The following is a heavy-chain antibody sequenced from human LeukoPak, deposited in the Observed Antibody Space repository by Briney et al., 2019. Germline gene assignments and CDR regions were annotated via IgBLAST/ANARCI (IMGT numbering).Heavy chain of an antibody. V-gene: IGHV4-59*01. CDR3: ASLMTTVTTGDY. D-gene: IGHD4-17*01. CDR1: GGSISSYY. Sequence: SETLSLTCTVSGGSISSYYWTRIRQPPGKGLEWIGYIHYSGSTNYNPSLKSRVTISIDTSKNQFSLKLSSVTAADTAVYYCASLMTTVTTGDYWGQGTLVTVSS. CDR2: IHYSGST. J-gene: IGHJ4*02.